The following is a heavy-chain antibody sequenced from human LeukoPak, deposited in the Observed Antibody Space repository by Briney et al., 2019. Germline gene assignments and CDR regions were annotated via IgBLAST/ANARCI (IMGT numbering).Heavy chain of an antibody. CDR3: AREISGSYYDYFDY. V-gene: IGHV3-64*01. CDR1: GFTFSSYA. D-gene: IGHD1-26*01. CDR2: ISSNGGST. Sequence: PGGSLRLSCVASGFTFSSYAMHWVRQAPGKGLEYVSAISSNGGSTYYANSVKGRFTISRDNSKNTLYLQMGSLRAEDMAVYYCAREISGSYYDYFDYWGQGTLVTVSS. J-gene: IGHJ4*02.